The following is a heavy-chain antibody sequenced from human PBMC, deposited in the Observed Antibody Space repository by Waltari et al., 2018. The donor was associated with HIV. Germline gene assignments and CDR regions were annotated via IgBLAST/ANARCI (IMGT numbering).Heavy chain of an antibody. CDR2: VYTSGNT. J-gene: IGHJ2*01. V-gene: IGHV4-61*02. CDR1: SGSITRGSYF. Sequence: QVLLQESGPGRVKPSQTLSLTCTVSSGSITRGSYFWTWIRQPAGKGLEWIGRVYTSGNTNYNPSLKNRVTISVDTSRNQFSLRLSSMAAADTAVYYCARALDYYESGSFPWWFFDLWGRGSLVTVSS. D-gene: IGHD3-10*01. CDR3: ARALDYYESGSFPWWFFDL.